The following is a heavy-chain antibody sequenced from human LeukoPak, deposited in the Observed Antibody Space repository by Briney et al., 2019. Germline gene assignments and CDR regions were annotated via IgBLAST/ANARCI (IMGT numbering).Heavy chain of an antibody. CDR3: AKAGRYCSGGSCYYKYYFDY. CDR2: ISGSGGST. CDR1: GFTFSSYA. V-gene: IGHV3-23*01. J-gene: IGHJ4*02. Sequence: GGSLRLSCAASGFTFSSYAMSWVRQAPGKGLEWVSAISGSGGSTYYADSVKGRLTISRDNSKNTLYLQMNSLRAEDTAVYYCAKAGRYCSGGSCYYKYYFDYWGQGTLVTVSS. D-gene: IGHD2-15*01.